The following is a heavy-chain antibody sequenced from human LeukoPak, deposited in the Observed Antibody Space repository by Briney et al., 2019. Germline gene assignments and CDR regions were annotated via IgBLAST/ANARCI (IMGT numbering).Heavy chain of an antibody. J-gene: IGHJ4*02. CDR3: AKEEDENGDYDGDY. Sequence: PAGSLRLSCAASGFTFSSYAMSWVRQAPGKGLEWVSAISGSGGSTYYADSVKGRFTISRDNSKNTLYLQMNSLRAEDTAVYYCAKEEDENGDYDGDYWGQGTLVTVS. CDR2: ISGSGGST. V-gene: IGHV3-23*01. D-gene: IGHD4-17*01. CDR1: GFTFSSYA.